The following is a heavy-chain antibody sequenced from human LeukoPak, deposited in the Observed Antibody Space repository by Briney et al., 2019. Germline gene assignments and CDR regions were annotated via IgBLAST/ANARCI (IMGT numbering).Heavy chain of an antibody. V-gene: IGHV4-38-2*02. J-gene: IGHJ4*02. CDR2: FHHPGTT. Sequence: SETLSLTCAVSGYSISSGYYWGWIRQPPGKGLEWIGTFHHPGTTYYNPSLSSRVTISVDTSKNQFSLRLNSVTAADTVVYFCARDPGYTANWNYFDYWGQGALVTVSS. D-gene: IGHD1-20*01. CDR1: GYSISSGYY. CDR3: ARDPGYTANWNYFDY.